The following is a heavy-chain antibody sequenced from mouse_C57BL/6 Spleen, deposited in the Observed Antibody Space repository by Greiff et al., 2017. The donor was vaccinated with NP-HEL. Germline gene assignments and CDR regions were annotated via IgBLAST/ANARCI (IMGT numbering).Heavy chain of an antibody. CDR1: GYTFTDYN. V-gene: IGHV1-18*01. Sequence: VQLKQSGPELVKPGASVKIPCKASGYTFTDYNMDWVKQSHGKSLEWIGDINPNNGGTIYNQKFKGKATLTVDKSSSTAYMELRSLTSEDTAVYYCARENLLHYFDYWGQGTTLTVSS. CDR3: ARENLLHYFDY. J-gene: IGHJ2*01. D-gene: IGHD1-1*01. CDR2: INPNNGGT.